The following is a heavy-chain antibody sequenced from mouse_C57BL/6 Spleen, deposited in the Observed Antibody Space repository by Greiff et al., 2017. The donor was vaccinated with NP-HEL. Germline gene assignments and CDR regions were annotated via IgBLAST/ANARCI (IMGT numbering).Heavy chain of an antibody. J-gene: IGHJ3*01. CDR3: ARDRLFAY. Sequence: EVKLVESGGGLVKPGGSLKLSCAASGFTFSSYAMSWVRQTPEKRLEWVATISDGGSYTYYPDNVKGRFTISRDNAKNNLYLQMNHLKSEDTAMYYCARDRLFAYWGQGTLVTVSA. V-gene: IGHV5-4*01. CDR1: GFTFSSYA. D-gene: IGHD2-14*01. CDR2: ISDGGSYT.